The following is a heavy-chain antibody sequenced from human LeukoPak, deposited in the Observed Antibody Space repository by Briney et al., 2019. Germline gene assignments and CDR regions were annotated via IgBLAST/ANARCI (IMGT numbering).Heavy chain of an antibody. CDR1: GFIFSNYA. CDR2: ISGSGGST. J-gene: IGHJ6*02. D-gene: IGHD3-3*01. Sequence: GGSLTLSCAASGFIFSNYAMSWVHQAPGKGLEWVSTISGSGGSTYYADSVRGRFTISRDNSKNTLYLQMNSLRAEDTAVYYCAKALRRDDFWSGYYRVYGMDVWGQGTTVTVSS. CDR3: AKALRRDDFWSGYYRVYGMDV. V-gene: IGHV3-23*01.